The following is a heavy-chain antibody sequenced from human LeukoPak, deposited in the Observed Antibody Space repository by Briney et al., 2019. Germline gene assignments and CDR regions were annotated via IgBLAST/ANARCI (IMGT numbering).Heavy chain of an antibody. CDR1: GGSISSVAYS. Sequence: SQTLSLTCAVSGGSISSVAYSWGWIRQPPGKGLEWIGYIYHTGSTYYNPSLKSRVTMSVDRSKNQFSLNLTSVTAADTAVYYCARGPSHYYGSGSYDYWGQGTPVTVSS. V-gene: IGHV4-30-2*01. J-gene: IGHJ4*02. D-gene: IGHD3-10*01. CDR3: ARGPSHYYGSGSYDY. CDR2: IYHTGST.